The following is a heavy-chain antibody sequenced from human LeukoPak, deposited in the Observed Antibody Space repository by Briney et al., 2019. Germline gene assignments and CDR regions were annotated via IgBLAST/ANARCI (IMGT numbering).Heavy chain of an antibody. V-gene: IGHV3-7*05. CDR3: ARDRMVYFDY. CDR1: GFTFRGYW. Sequence: GGSLRLSCAASGFTFRGYWMSCVRQAPGKGLEWVANIKQDESEKYYVDSVKGRFTISRDNAKNSLYLQMNSLRAEDTAVYYCARDRMVYFDYWGQGTLVTVSA. J-gene: IGHJ4*02. CDR2: IKQDESEK. D-gene: IGHD2-8*01.